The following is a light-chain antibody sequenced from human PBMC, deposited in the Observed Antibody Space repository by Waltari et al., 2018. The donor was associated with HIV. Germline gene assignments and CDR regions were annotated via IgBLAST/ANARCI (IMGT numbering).Light chain of an antibody. Sequence: QSVLRQPPSASGTPGQRVTISCSGSTSNIGSNYVYWFQQFPGTTPNLLIFNNSQRPSGVPERFSGSKSGTSASLAISGRRSEDEGDYYCAAWDDSLSGQGVFGTGTKVTVL. CDR1: TSNIGSNY. CDR2: NNS. CDR3: AAWDDSLSGQGV. J-gene: IGLJ1*01. V-gene: IGLV1-47*01.